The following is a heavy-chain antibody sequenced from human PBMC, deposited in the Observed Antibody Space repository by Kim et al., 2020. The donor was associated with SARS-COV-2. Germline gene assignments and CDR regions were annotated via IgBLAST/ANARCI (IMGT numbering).Heavy chain of an antibody. Sequence: DSVTGRFTISRDNSKNSLYLQMNSLTAEDTAVYYCGAYGSSTSCFDYFDYWGQGTLVTVSS. CDR3: GAYGSSTSCFDYFDY. D-gene: IGHD2-2*01. V-gene: IGHV3-23*01. J-gene: IGHJ4*02.